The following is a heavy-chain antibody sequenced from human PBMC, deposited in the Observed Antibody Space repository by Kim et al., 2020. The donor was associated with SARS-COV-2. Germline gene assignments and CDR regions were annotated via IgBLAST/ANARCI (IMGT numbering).Heavy chain of an antibody. Sequence: GGSLRLSCAASGFTFSSYSMNWVRQAPGKGLEWVSYISSSSSTIYYADSVKGRFTISRDNAKNSLYMQMNSLRAEDTAVYYRASTHFDWLLFPKYWFDPWGQGTLVTVSS. CDR3: ASTHFDWLLFPKYWFDP. D-gene: IGHD3-9*01. CDR2: ISSSSSTI. J-gene: IGHJ5*02. V-gene: IGHV3-48*04. CDR1: GFTFSSYS.